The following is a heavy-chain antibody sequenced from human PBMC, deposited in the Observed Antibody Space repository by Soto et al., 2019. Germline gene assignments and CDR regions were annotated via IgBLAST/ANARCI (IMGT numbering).Heavy chain of an antibody. CDR1: GYTFTSYA. Sequence: ASVKVYCKASGYTFTSYAMHLVRQAPGQRLEWMGWINAGNGNTKYSQKFQGRVTITRDTSASTAYMELSSLRSEDTAVYYCARPLDCSSTSCYAGAFDIWGQGTMVTVSS. CDR3: ARPLDCSSTSCYAGAFDI. CDR2: INAGNGNT. V-gene: IGHV1-3*01. D-gene: IGHD2-2*01. J-gene: IGHJ3*02.